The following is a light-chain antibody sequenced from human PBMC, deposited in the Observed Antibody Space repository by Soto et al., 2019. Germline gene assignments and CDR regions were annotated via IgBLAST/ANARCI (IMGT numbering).Light chain of an antibody. CDR3: QQYGSSTPMYT. CDR1: QSVSSSY. J-gene: IGKJ2*01. Sequence: EIVLTQSPGTLSLSPGEIATLSCSASQSVSSSYLAWYQQKPGQAPRLLIYGASSRATGIPDRFSGSGSGTDFALTISRLEPEDCAVYYCQQYGSSTPMYTFGQGTKLEIK. V-gene: IGKV3-20*01. CDR2: GAS.